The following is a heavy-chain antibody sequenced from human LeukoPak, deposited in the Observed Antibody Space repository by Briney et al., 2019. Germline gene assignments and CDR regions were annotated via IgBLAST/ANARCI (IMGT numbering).Heavy chain of an antibody. CDR2: IYRSGTT. D-gene: IGHD1-26*01. CDR1: GYSINNGYY. Sequence: SETLSLTCAVSGYSINNGYYWGWIRQPPGKGPEWIANIYRSGTTYYNPTLKSRVTISIDTSKNQVSLRLTSVTAADTAVYYCARQSGSYYGYWGQGALVTVSS. CDR3: ARQSGSYYGY. V-gene: IGHV4-38-2*01. J-gene: IGHJ4*03.